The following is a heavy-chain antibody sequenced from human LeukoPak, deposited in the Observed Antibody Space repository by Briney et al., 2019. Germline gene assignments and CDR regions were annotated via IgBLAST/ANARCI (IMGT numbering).Heavy chain of an antibody. J-gene: IGHJ6*02. D-gene: IGHD6-13*01. Sequence: PSETLSLTCTVSGGSISSYYWSWIRQPPGKGLEWIGYIYYSGSTNYNPSLKSRVTISVDTSNNQFSLKLSSVTAADTAVYYCPRDVGVTSSWYSRYYYYYGMDVWGQGTTVTVSS. V-gene: IGHV4-59*01. CDR3: PRDVGVTSSWYSRYYYYYGMDV. CDR2: IYYSGST. CDR1: GGSISSYY.